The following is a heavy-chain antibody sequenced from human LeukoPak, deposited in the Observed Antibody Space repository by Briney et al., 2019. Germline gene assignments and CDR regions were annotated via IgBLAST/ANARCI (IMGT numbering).Heavy chain of an antibody. CDR2: ISYDGSNK. J-gene: IGHJ4*02. Sequence: GGSLRLSCAASGFTFSSYAMHWVRQAPGKGLEWVAVISYDGSNKYYADSVKGRFTISRDNSKNTLYLQMNSLRAEDTAVYYCARDSKKVRLAFDYWGQGNLVTVYS. V-gene: IGHV3-30*01. D-gene: IGHD3-16*01. CDR3: ARDSKKVRLAFDY. CDR1: GFTFSSYA.